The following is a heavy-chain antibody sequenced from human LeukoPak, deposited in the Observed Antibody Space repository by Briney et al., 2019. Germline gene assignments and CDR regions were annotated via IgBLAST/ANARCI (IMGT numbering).Heavy chain of an antibody. J-gene: IGHJ4*02. D-gene: IGHD3-10*01. Sequence: ASVKVSCKASGYTFTDYYMHWVRQAPGQGLEWMGRINPNSGGTNYAQKFQGRVTMTRDTSISTAYMELSRLRSDDTAVYYCARLPESGAFDYWGQGTLVTVSS. CDR2: INPNSGGT. CDR1: GYTFTDYY. V-gene: IGHV1-2*06. CDR3: ARLPESGAFDY.